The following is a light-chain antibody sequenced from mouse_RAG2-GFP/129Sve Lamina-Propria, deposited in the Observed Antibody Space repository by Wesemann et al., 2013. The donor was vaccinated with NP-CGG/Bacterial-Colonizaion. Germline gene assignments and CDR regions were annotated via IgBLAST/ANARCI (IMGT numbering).Light chain of an antibody. J-gene: IGKJ5*01. V-gene: IGKV6-23*01. CDR2: SAS. CDR3: QQYSSYPLT. CDR1: QDVSTA. Sequence: DIVMTQSHKFMSTSVGDRVNITCKASQDVSTAVAWYQQKPGQSPKLLIYSASYRHTGVPDRFTGSGSGTDFTLTISNMQSEDLADYFCQQYSSYPLTFGAGTKLELK.